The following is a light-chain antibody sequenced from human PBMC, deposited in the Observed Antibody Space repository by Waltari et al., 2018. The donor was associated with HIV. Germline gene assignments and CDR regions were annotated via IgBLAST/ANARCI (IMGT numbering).Light chain of an antibody. CDR2: HAS. V-gene: IGKV1-39*01. Sequence: DIQMTQSPSSLSAYVGDRVTITCRASQSINTNLHWYQQKPGKAPYLVMYHASTLQSGVPSRFSGSGSWTDFTLTISSLRPEDFATYYCQQTNIFPRTFGPGTKVE. CDR1: QSINTN. CDR3: QQTNIFPRT. J-gene: IGKJ1*01.